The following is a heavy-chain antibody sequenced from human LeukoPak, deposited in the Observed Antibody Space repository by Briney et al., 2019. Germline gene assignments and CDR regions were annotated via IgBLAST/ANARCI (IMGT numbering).Heavy chain of an antibody. CDR2: MKSQTDGGTA. Sequence: GGSLRLSCAGSGFTLKNAWISCVRQAPGRGLEWVGLMKSQTDGGTANYAAPVKGRFTISRDDSMNTLYLQMNSLKTDDTAVYYCATQNGLQWGQGTLVTVSS. J-gene: IGHJ4*02. CDR1: GFTLKNAW. CDR3: ATQNGLQ. V-gene: IGHV3-15*01. D-gene: IGHD3/OR15-3a*01.